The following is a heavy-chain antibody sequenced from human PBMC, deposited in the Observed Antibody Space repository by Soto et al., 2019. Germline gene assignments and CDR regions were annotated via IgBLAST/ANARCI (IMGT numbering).Heavy chain of an antibody. CDR3: ARHRWGSGSYSGLLDF. V-gene: IGHV4-39*01. J-gene: IGHJ4*02. D-gene: IGHD3-10*01. CDR2: VHYSGSA. CDR1: GGSISTSSYF. Sequence: QLQLQESGPGLVKPSETLSLTCSVSGGSISTSSYFWGWIRQPPGKGLEWVGAVHYSGSANYRSSLQSRVTIYVDTSQNQCSLRLRSVTAADTAVYYCARHRWGSGSYSGLLDFWGQGALVTGSS.